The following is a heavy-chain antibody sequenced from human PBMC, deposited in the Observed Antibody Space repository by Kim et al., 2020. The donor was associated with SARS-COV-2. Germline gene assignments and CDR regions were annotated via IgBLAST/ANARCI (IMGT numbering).Heavy chain of an antibody. CDR3: AKNWHMNY. Sequence: GGSLRLSCAASGFTFSSDAMTWVRQAPGKGLEWVATISRTGDYTNHANSVRGRFTISRDNSKNTLYLAMNSLRAEDTAVYYCAKNWHMNYWGQGALVTVSS. CDR1: GFTFSSDA. CDR2: ISRTGDYT. V-gene: IGHV3-23*01. J-gene: IGHJ4*02.